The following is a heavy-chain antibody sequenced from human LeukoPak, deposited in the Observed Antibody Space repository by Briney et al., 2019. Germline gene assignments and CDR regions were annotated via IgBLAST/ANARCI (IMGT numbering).Heavy chain of an antibody. Sequence: GGSPRLSCTVSGFTVSINSMSWVRQAPGKGLEWVSFIYSGGNTHYADSVKGRFSISRDNSKNTLYLQMNSLRAEDTAAYYCARSGLNRFDYWGQGTLVTVSS. CDR3: ARSGLNRFDY. CDR1: GFTVSINS. CDR2: IYSGGNT. V-gene: IGHV3-53*01. D-gene: IGHD2-15*01. J-gene: IGHJ4*02.